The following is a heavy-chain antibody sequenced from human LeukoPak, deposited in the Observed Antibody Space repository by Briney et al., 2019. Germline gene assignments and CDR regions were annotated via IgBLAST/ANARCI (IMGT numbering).Heavy chain of an antibody. CDR1: GGSISSSNW. Sequence: SETLSLTCVVSGGSISSSNWWSWVRQPPGKGLEWIGEVYHDGSFNYNPSLKSRVTILLDMSKNQFSLSLTSMTVADTAVYYCARGKENLDFWGQGTLVTASS. CDR3: ARGKENLDF. J-gene: IGHJ4*02. D-gene: IGHD2/OR15-2a*01. V-gene: IGHV4/OR15-8*01. CDR2: VYHDGSF.